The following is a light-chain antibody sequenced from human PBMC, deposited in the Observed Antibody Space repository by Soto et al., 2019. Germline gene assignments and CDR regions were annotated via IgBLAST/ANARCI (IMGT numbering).Light chain of an antibody. V-gene: IGLV1-40*01. CDR1: SSNIGAGYD. Sequence: QTVVTQPPSVSGAPGQRVTISCTGSSSNIGAGYDVHWYQQRPGTAPKLLIFGNINRPSGVSNRFSGSKSGNTASLTISGLQAEDEADYYCSSYTSSSTPNVVFGGGTKLTVL. CDR3: SSYTSSSTPNVV. CDR2: GNI. J-gene: IGLJ2*01.